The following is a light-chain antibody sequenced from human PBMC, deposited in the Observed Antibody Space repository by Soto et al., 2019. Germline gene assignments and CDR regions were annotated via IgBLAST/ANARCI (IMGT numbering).Light chain of an antibody. CDR1: SSDVGGYNY. V-gene: IGLV2-8*01. CDR3: CSYVGSNNYV. J-gene: IGLJ1*01. Sequence: QSVLTRPPYGYGSPGLSVAISCTGTSSDVGGYNYVSWYQQYPGKAPKLIMYEVTKRPSGVPDRFSGSKSGNTASLTVSGLQAEHEADYYCCSYVGSNNYVFGTGTKVTVL. CDR2: EVT.